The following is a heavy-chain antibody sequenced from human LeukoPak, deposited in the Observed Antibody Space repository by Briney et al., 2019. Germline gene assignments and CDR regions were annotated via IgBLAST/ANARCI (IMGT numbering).Heavy chain of an antibody. J-gene: IGHJ4*02. CDR3: ARELPFDY. CDR1: GFTFSSYW. Sequence: PGGSLRLSCAASGFTFSSYWMHWVRQAPGKGLVWVSRISGDGSSTTYAESVKGRFTISRDNAKNTLYLQMNSLRAEDTAVYYRARELPFDYWGQGTLVTVSS. V-gene: IGHV3-74*01. CDR2: ISGDGSST.